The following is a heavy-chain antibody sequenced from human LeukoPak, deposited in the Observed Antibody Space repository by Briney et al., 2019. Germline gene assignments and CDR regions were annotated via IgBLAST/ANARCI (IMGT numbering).Heavy chain of an antibody. Sequence: ASVKVSCKASGGTFSSYAISWVRQAPGQGLEWMGGIIPIFGTANYAQKFQGRVTITADESTSTAYMELSSLRSEDTAVYYCARDIVVVPAAIPRSWFDHWGQGTLVTVSS. CDR1: GGTFSSYA. J-gene: IGHJ5*02. CDR3: ARDIVVVPAAIPRSWFDH. V-gene: IGHV1-69*13. CDR2: IIPIFGTA. D-gene: IGHD2-2*01.